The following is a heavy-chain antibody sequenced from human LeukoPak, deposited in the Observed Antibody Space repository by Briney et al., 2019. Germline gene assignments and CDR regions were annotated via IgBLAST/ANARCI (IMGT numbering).Heavy chain of an antibody. D-gene: IGHD3-9*01. J-gene: IGHJ4*02. V-gene: IGHV3-7*01. CDR2: IKQDGREK. CDR1: GFTFSSYW. CDR3: ATVEYLTGSYLYYFDY. Sequence: GGSLRLSCAASGFTFSSYWMSWVRQAPGKGLEWVANIKQDGREKYYVDSVKGRFTISRDNAKNSLYLQMNSLRAEDTAVYYCATVEYLTGSYLYYFDYWGQGTLVTVSS.